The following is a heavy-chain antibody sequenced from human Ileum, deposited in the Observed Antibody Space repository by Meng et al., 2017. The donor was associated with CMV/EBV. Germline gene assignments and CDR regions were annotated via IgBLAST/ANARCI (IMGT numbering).Heavy chain of an antibody. J-gene: IGHJ6*01. D-gene: IGHD3-22*01. CDR1: GFTFSSYE. CDR3: ARVAGAYYYDNNFYRADFHNYGMDV. Sequence: GESLKISCAASGFTFSSYEMKWVRQAPGKGLEWVSYISSSGNTIYYADFVKGRFTISRDNAKNSLYLQMNSLRAEDTAVYFCARVAGAYYYDNNFYRADFHNYGMDVWGQGNTVNGAS. CDR2: ISSSGNTI. V-gene: IGHV3-48*03.